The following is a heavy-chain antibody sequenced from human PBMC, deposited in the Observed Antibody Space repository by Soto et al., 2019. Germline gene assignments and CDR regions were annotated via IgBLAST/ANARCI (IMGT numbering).Heavy chain of an antibody. Sequence: QVQLVESGGGVVQPGRSLRLSCSASGFIFGTYGMDWVRQAPGKGLEWVALISYDGNKEFYADSVKGRFTISRDNSRNTLYLHMNSLKPEDTAMYYCAKETATSVDYYYFYGLDVWVPGTTVSVSS. V-gene: IGHV3-30*18. CDR2: ISYDGNKE. J-gene: IGHJ6*02. CDR1: GFIFGTYG. D-gene: IGHD1-1*01. CDR3: AKETATSVDYYYFYGLDV.